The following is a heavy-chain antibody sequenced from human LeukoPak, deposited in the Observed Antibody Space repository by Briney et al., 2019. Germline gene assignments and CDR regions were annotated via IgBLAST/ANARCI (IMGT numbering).Heavy chain of an antibody. CDR2: IYHSGST. J-gene: IGHJ4*02. D-gene: IGHD3-10*01. CDR1: GGSISSSNW. CDR3: ARPEYYYGSGSYQPPDY. Sequence: SETLSLTCAVSGGSISSSNWWSWVRQPPGKGLEWIGEIYHSGSTNYNPSLKSRVTISVDTSKNQFSLKLSSVTAADTAVYYCARPEYYYGSGSYQPPDYWGQGTLVTVSS. V-gene: IGHV4-4*02.